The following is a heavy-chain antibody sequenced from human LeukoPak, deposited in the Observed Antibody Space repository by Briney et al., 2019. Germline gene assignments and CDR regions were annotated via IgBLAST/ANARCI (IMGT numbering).Heavy chain of an antibody. V-gene: IGHV1-46*01. D-gene: IGHD2-2*01. CDR1: GYTFTSNY. CDR3: ARVRYTSSVGYCSSTSCRPFDY. CDR2: INPSDGSA. Sequence: GASVKVSCKASGYTFTSNYMHWVRQAPGQGLEWMGIINPSDGSANSAQKFQGRVTMTRDTSTSTVYMELSSLRSDDTAVYYCARVRYTSSVGYCSSTSCRPFDYWGQGTLVTVSS. J-gene: IGHJ4*02.